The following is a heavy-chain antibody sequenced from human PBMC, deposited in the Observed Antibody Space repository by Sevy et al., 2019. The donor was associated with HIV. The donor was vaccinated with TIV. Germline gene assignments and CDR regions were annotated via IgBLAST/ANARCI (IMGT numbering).Heavy chain of an antibody. Sequence: GESLKISCQASGYTFTRYWIGWVRQLPGKGLEWMGIIYPGDSHTLYSPSFQGQVTISADKSITTAYLQWNSLTASDTARFYCATLAGNCNTTHCSSHGYFDNWDQGTLVTVSS. J-gene: IGHJ4*02. CDR1: GYTFTRYW. CDR2: IYPGDSHT. CDR3: ATLAGNCNTTHCSSHGYFDN. D-gene: IGHD2-15*01. V-gene: IGHV5-51*01.